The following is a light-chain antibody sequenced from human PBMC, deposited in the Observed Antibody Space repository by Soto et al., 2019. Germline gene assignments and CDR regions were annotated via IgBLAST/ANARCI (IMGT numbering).Light chain of an antibody. CDR1: SSDVGGHNF. J-gene: IGLJ1*01. CDR2: EVS. Sequence: QSALTQPASVSGSPGQSITISCTGTSSDVGGHNFVSWFRQYPGQAPQLLISEVSNRPSGVSHRFSGSKSGNTASLTISGLRPDDEADYFCSSYTVTSTPYVFGTRTKVTVL. V-gene: IGLV2-14*01. CDR3: SSYTVTSTPYV.